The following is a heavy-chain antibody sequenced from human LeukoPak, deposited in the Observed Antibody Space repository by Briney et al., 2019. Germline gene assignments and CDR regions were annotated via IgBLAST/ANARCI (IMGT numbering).Heavy chain of an antibody. CDR1: GFTFSSYA. J-gene: IGHJ4*02. Sequence: PGGSLRHSCAASGFTFSSYAMSWVRQAPGKGREWVSDISGSGGNTYYAASVKGRFTMSRDNSKNTLYLQMNSLRAEDTAVYFCAKTVSGSHSYQGGDYWGQGTLVTVST. V-gene: IGHV3-23*01. CDR2: ISGSGGNT. CDR3: AKTVSGSHSYQGGDY. D-gene: IGHD3-16*02.